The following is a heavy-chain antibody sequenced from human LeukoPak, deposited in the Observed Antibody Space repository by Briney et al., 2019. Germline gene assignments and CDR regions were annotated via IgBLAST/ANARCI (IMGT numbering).Heavy chain of an antibody. V-gene: IGHV3-23*01. D-gene: IGHD2-2*01. J-gene: IGHJ4*02. Sequence: GGSLRLSCAASGFTFSSYAMSWVRQAPGKGLEWVSAISGSGGSTYYADSVKGRFTISRDNSKNTLYLQMNSLRAEDTAVYYCAKELRYCSSTSCAPFDYWAREPWSPSPQ. CDR1: GFTFSSYA. CDR3: AKELRYCSSTSCAPFDY. CDR2: ISGSGGST.